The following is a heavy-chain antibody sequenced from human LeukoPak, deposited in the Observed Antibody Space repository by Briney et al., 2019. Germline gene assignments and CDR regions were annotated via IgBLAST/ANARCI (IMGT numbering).Heavy chain of an antibody. CDR3: ARRGKYCTSTTCYGFDP. D-gene: IGHD2-2*01. V-gene: IGHV4-39*01. CDR2: IFYSGST. J-gene: IGHJ5*02. Sequence: PSETLSLTCIVSGGSISNSSYYWGWIRQPPGKGLEWIGNIFYSGSTYYNPSLKGRVTISVDTSNNQFSLNLSSVTAADTAVYYCARRGKYCTSTTCYGFDPWGQGTLVTVSS. CDR1: GGSISNSSYY.